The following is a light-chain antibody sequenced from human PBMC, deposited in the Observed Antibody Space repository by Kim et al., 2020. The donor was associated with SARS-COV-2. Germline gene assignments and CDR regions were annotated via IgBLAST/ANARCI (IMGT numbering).Light chain of an antibody. CDR3: QQRNNWPFT. J-gene: IGKJ4*01. CDR2: NAS. Sequence: LSPGERATLSCRASQSISGYLAWYQQKPGQAPKLFIVNASQRATGIPARFSGRWSGTDFTLTISSLEPEDFAVYYCQQRNNWPFTFGEGTKVDIK. CDR1: QSISGY. V-gene: IGKV3-11*01.